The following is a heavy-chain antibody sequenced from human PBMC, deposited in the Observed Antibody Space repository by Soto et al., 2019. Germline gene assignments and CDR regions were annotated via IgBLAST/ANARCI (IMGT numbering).Heavy chain of an antibody. CDR1: HASIPSSGYY. J-gene: IGHJ4*02. Sequence: QVQLQESGQRLVEASQTLSITCTVSHASIPSSGYYWSWVRQHPGQRLAWIGYIYHSWRTLYSPSLHSRLTRSVETSQNHFSLTWRSVTAADTAVDHCARMSVTYYVPDDWGQGTLVTFSS. CDR2: IYHSWRT. CDR3: ARMSVTYYVPDD. D-gene: IGHD1-26*01. V-gene: IGHV4-31*03.